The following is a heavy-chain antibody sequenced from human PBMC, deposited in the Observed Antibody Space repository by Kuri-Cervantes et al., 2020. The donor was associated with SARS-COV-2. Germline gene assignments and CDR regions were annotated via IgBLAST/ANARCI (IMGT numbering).Heavy chain of an antibody. CDR3: ARTYCSSTSCYTGWSDYYYYYYMDV. CDR2: INPSGGST. Sequence: ASVKVSCKAPETTFPNYDINWVRQAPGQGLEWMGIINPSGGSTSYAQKFQGRVTTTRDTSTSTVYMELSSLRSEDTAVYYCARTYCSSTSCYTGWSDYYYYYYMDVWGKGTTVTVSS. CDR1: ETTFPNYD. V-gene: IGHV1-46*01. J-gene: IGHJ6*03. D-gene: IGHD2-2*02.